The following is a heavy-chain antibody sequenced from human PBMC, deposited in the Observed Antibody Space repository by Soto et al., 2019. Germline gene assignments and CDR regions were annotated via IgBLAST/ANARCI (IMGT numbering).Heavy chain of an antibody. D-gene: IGHD5-18*01. CDR3: ARGGDTSIYFMAV. J-gene: IGHJ6*03. CDR2: IGTTGDT. CDR1: GFTFSRFD. Sequence: GGSLRLSCAASGFTFSRFDMHWVRQATGKGLEWVSSIGTTGDTYYPGSVKGRFTISRENAKNSLYLQMNSLRDGDTAVYYCARGGDTSIYFMAVWGKGTTVTVSS. V-gene: IGHV3-13*01.